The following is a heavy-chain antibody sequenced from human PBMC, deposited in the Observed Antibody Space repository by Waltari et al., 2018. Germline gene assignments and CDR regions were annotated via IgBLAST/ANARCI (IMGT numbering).Heavy chain of an antibody. CDR1: GGSISSYY. Sequence: QVQLQESGPGLVKPSETLSLTCTVSGGSISSYYWSWIRQPPGKGLEWIGYIYYSGSTNYNPSLKSRVTISVDTSKNQFSLKLSSVTAADTAVYYCARATVDTAMDYWGQGTLVTVSS. CDR3: ARATVDTAMDY. J-gene: IGHJ4*02. V-gene: IGHV4-59*01. CDR2: IYYSGST. D-gene: IGHD5-18*01.